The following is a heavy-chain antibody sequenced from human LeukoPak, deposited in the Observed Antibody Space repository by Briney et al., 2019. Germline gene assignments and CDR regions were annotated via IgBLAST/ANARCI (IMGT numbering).Heavy chain of an antibody. CDR1: GFTFSDYD. Sequence: GGSLRLSCAASGFTFSDYDMHWVRQATGKGLEWVSAIGTAGDTYYTGSVKGRFTISREDAKNSLYLQMNSLRAGDTAVYYCARVAKERVGGVYYFDYWGQGTLVTVSS. CDR3: ARVAKERVGGVYYFDY. D-gene: IGHD1-1*01. J-gene: IGHJ4*02. V-gene: IGHV3-13*01. CDR2: IGTAGDT.